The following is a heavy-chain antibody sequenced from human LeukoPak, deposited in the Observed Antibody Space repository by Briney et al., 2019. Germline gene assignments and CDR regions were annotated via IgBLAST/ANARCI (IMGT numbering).Heavy chain of an antibody. V-gene: IGHV3-21*01. CDR1: GFTFSSYS. J-gene: IGHJ5*02. CDR2: ISSSSSYI. D-gene: IGHD1-26*01. Sequence: KPGGSLRLSCAASGFTFSSYSMNWVRQAPGKGLEWVSSISSSSSYIYYADSVKGRFTISRDNAKNSLYLQMNSLRAENTAVYYCAREGIGIVGATKNPNWFDPWGQGTLVTVSS. CDR3: AREGIGIVGATKNPNWFDP.